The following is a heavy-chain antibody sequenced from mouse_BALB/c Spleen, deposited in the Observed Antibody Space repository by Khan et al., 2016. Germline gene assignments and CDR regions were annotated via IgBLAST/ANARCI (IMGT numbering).Heavy chain of an antibody. CDR3: ATHHYDDFTMDC. CDR1: GFTFADYY. CDR2: IRDKAYAYTT. Sequence: EVELVESGGGLVQPGGSLRLSCATSGFTFADYYISWVRQPPGKALEWLGFIRDKAYAYTTEYSASVRGWFTISRDNSQSIVYLQMNTLRTEDSATYYCATHHYDDFTMDCWGQGTSVTVSS. D-gene: IGHD1-2*01. V-gene: IGHV7-3*02. J-gene: IGHJ4*01.